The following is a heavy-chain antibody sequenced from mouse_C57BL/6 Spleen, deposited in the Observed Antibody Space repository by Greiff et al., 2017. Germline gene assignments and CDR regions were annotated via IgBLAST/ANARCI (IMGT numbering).Heavy chain of an antibody. CDR2: IDPNSGGT. CDR1: GYTFTSYW. Sequence: QVQLQQPGAELVKPGASVTLSCKASGYTFTSYWMHWVKQRPGRGLEWIGRIDPNSGGTKYNEKFKSKATLTVDKPSSTAYMQLSSLTSEDAAVYYCAREGGYYGAFDVWGTGTTVTVSS. D-gene: IGHD1-1*01. CDR3: AREGGYYGAFDV. J-gene: IGHJ1*03. V-gene: IGHV1-72*01.